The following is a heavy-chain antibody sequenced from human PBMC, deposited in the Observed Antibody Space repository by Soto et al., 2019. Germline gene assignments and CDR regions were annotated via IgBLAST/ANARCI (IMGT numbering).Heavy chain of an antibody. CDR1: GFTFSSYA. CDR2: ISGSGGST. V-gene: IGHV3-23*01. J-gene: IGHJ4*02. Sequence: EVQLLESGGGLVQPGGSLRLSCAASGFTFSSYAMSWVRQAPGKGLEWVSAISGSGGSTYYADSVKGRFTISRDNSKNTLYLQMNSLRAEDTAVYYCAKDFGAATPLLWFGLDYWGQGTLVTVSS. D-gene: IGHD3-10*01. CDR3: AKDFGAATPLLWFGLDY.